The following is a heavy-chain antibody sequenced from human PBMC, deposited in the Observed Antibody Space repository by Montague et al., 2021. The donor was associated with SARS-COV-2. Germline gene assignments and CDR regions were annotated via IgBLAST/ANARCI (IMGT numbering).Heavy chain of an antibody. J-gene: IGHJ3*02. Sequence: QSGAEVKEPGESLKISCKGSGYSFTSYWIGWVHQMPGKGLEWVGIIYPGDSDTRYSPSFQGQVTISADKSISTAYLQRSSLKASDTAIYYCARVTDYYYDTSGYWDAFDIWGQGTMVTVSS. CDR3: ARVTDYYYDTSGYWDAFDI. CDR1: GYSFTSYW. D-gene: IGHD3-22*01. V-gene: IGHV5-51*07. CDR2: IYPGDSDT.